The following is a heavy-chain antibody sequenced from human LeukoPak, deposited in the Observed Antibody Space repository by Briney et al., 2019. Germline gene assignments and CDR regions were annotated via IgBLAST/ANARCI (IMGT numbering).Heavy chain of an antibody. CDR3: AKIKNYYDSSGYPIADAFDI. D-gene: IGHD3-22*01. Sequence: GGSLRLSCAASGFTFSNYAMSWVRQAPGKGLEWVSGISGSGGSTYYADSVKGRFTISKDNSKNTLYLQMNSLRAEDTAVYYCAKIKNYYDSSGYPIADAFDIWGQGTMVTVSS. CDR1: GFTFSNYA. CDR2: ISGSGGST. J-gene: IGHJ3*02. V-gene: IGHV3-23*01.